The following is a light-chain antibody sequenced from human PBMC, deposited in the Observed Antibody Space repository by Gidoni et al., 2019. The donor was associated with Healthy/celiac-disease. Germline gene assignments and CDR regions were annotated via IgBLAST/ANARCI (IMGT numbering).Light chain of an antibody. J-gene: IGLJ2*01. V-gene: IGLV3-19*01. CDR3: NSRDSSGNHLV. Sequence: SSDLTQDPAVFVALGQTVRITCQGDSLRSYYASWYQQKPGQAPVLVIYGKNNRPSGIPDRFSGSSSGNTASLTITGAQAEDEADYYCNSRDSSGNHLVFGGGTKLTVL. CDR1: SLRSYY. CDR2: GKN.